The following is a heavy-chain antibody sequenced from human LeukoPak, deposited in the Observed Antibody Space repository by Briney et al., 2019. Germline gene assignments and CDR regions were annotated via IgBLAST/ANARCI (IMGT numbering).Heavy chain of an antibody. J-gene: IGHJ6*03. Sequence: PGGSLRLSCAASGFTFSSYGMHWVRQAPGKGLEWVAFIRYDGSNKYYADSVKGRFIISRDNSKNTLYLQMNSLRAEDTAVYYCAKGVGGYCSGGGCYYRCHYLDVWGKGTTGTISS. CDR2: IRYDGSNK. CDR1: GFTFSSYG. CDR3: AKGVGGYCSGGGCYYRCHYLDV. V-gene: IGHV3-30*02. D-gene: IGHD2-15*01.